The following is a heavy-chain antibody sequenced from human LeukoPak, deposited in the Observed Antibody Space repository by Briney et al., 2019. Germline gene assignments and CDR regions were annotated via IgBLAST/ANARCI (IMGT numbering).Heavy chain of an antibody. V-gene: IGHV3-23*01. CDR3: TTDTGGYSSSWSFDY. Sequence: PGGSLRLSCAASGFTFSSYAMSWVRQAPGKGLEWVSAISGSGGSTYYADSVKGRFTISRDNSKNTLYLQMNSLRAEDTAVYYCTTDTGGYSSSWSFDYWGQGTLVTVSS. D-gene: IGHD6-13*01. CDR1: GFTFSSYA. CDR2: ISGSGGST. J-gene: IGHJ4*02.